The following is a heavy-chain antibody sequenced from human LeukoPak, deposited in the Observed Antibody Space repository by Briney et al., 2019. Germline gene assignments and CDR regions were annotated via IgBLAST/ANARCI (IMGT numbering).Heavy chain of an antibody. V-gene: IGHV3-21*04. Sequence: GGSLRLSCAASGFTFSTYSMNWVRQAPGKGLEWVSSISSSSTDIYYGDSVKGRFTISRDNAKNSLYLQMNSLRAEDTALYYCARVRGYDSGGFFDYWGQGTLVTVSS. D-gene: IGHD5-12*01. CDR2: ISSSSTDI. CDR3: ARVRGYDSGGFFDY. CDR1: GFTFSTYS. J-gene: IGHJ4*02.